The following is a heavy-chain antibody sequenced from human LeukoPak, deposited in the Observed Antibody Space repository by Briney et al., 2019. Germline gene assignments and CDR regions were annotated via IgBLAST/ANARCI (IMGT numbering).Heavy chain of an antibody. V-gene: IGHV1-69*04. CDR2: IIPILGIA. D-gene: IGHD5-18*01. CDR1: GGTFSSYA. Sequence: SVKVSCKASGGTFSSYAISWVRQAPGQGLEWMGRIIPILGIANYAQKFQGRVTITADKSTSTAYMELSSLRSEDTAVYYCARDTEGGYSYGSLFDDYWGQGTLVTVSS. J-gene: IGHJ4*02. CDR3: ARDTEGGYSYGSLFDDY.